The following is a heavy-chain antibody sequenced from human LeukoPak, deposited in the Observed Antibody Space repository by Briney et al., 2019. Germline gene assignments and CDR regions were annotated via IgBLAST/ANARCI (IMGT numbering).Heavy chain of an antibody. CDR2: IYYTGST. V-gene: IGHV4-59*01. Sequence: SATLSLTCTVSGGSISRDYWSWIRQPPGKGLEWIGYIYYTGSTNYNPSLKSRVTISVDTSKNQFSLKLSSVTAADTAVYYCARDRPGGSSLDYWGQGTLVTVSS. J-gene: IGHJ4*02. D-gene: IGHD6-13*01. CDR1: GGSISRDY. CDR3: ARDRPGGSSLDY.